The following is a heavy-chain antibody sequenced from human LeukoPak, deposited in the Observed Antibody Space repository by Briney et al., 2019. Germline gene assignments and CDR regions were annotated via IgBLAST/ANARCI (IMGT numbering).Heavy chain of an antibody. CDR3: AGLIQWLVRGGAFDI. D-gene: IGHD6-19*01. Sequence: PSETLSLTCAVYGGSFSGYYWSWIRQPPGKGLEWIGEINHSGSTNYNPSLKSRATISVDTSKNQFSLKLSSVTAADTAVYYCAGLIQWLVRGGAFDIWGQGTMVTVSS. J-gene: IGHJ3*02. V-gene: IGHV4-34*01. CDR1: GGSFSGYY. CDR2: INHSGST.